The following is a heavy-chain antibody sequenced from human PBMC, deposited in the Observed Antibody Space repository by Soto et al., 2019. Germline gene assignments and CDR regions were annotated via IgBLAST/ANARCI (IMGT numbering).Heavy chain of an antibody. CDR1: GFTFDDYA. V-gene: IGHV3-9*01. D-gene: IGHD6-13*01. J-gene: IGHJ6*02. CDR3: AKVDTPAAGMEDYGMDV. Sequence: PGGSLRLSCAASGFTFDDYAMHWVRQAPGKGLEWVSGISWNSGSIGYADSVKGRFTISRDNAKNSLYLQMNSLRAEDTALYYCAKVDTPAAGMEDYGMDVWGQGTTVTVSS. CDR2: ISWNSGSI.